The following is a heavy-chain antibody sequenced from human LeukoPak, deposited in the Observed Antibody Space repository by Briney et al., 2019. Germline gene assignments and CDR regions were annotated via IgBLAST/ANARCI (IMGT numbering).Heavy chain of an antibody. J-gene: IGHJ2*01. CDR2: VYHSGTT. CDR3: VRDEAEFGNRQWYFDL. D-gene: IGHD2/OR15-2a*01. Sequence: SETLSLTCAVSGYSINDGYYWGWIRQPPGKGLERIGSVYHSGTTYYNPSLQSRVGISADMSRNQFSLRLNSMTAADTAVYYCVRDEAEFGNRQWYFDLWGRGTLVIVSS. V-gene: IGHV4-38-2*02. CDR1: GYSINDGYY.